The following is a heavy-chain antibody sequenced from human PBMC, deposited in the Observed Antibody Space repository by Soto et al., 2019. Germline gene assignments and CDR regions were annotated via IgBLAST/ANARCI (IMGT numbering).Heavy chain of an antibody. D-gene: IGHD4-4*01. CDR3: ARPYSNYENWFDP. CDR2: IYYSGST. J-gene: IGHJ5*02. CDR1: CGSIISSSYY. V-gene: IGHV4-39*01. Sequence: SETLSLTCTFSCGSIISSSYYWGWIRQPPGKGLEWIGSIYYSGSTYYNPSLKSRVTISVDTSKNQFSLKLSSVTAADTAVYYCARPYSNYENWFDPWGQGTLVTVSS.